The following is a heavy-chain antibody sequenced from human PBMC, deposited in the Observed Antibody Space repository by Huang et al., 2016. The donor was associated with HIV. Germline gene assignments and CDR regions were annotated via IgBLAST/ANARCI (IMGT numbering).Heavy chain of an antibody. CDR1: GGSITSSSYY. J-gene: IGHJ3*02. D-gene: IGHD3-22*01. CDR2: IYYSGSN. V-gene: IGHV4-39*01. CDR3: ARHFSYYDSSGYTPWDAFDI. Sequence: QLQLQGSGPGLVKPSETLSLTCTVSGGSITSSSYYWGWIRQPPGKGLEWVGSIYYSGSNDHNPSLKSRVTGSVDTSKNQFSLELSSGTAADTAVYYCARHFSYYDSSGYTPWDAFDIWGQGTMVTVSS.